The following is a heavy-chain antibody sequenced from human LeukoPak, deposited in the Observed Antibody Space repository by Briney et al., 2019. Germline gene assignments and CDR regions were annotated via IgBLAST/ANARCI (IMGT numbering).Heavy chain of an antibody. CDR3: ASRTYYYGSETYYGGGFFDY. D-gene: IGHD3-10*01. J-gene: IGHJ4*02. CDR1: GGSIRSGDYY. Sequence: PSQTQSLTCTVSGGSIRSGDYYWRWIRQPPGKGLEWIGYIYYSGSTYYNPSLKSRVTISLDTSKNQFSLKLSSVTAADTAVYYCASRTYYYGSETYYGGGFFDYWGQGALVTVSS. V-gene: IGHV4-30-4*01. CDR2: IYYSGST.